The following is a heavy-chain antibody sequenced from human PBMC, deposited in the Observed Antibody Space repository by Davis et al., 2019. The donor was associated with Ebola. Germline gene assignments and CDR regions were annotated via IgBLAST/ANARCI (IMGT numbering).Heavy chain of an antibody. D-gene: IGHD2-21*02. J-gene: IGHJ3*02. Sequence: GESLKISCAASGFVSSSYVMSWVRQAPGKGLEWVSTLGTSADTYYADSVKGRFTISRDTSRNTLYLQMNGLRVEDTAIYYCAKDTANIWFDIWGQGTMVTVSS. CDR3: AKDTANIWFDI. CDR1: GFVSSSYV. V-gene: IGHV3-23*01. CDR2: LGTSADT.